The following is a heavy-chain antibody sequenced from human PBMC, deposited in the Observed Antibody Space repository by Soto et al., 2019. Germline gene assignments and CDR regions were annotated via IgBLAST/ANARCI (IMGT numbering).Heavy chain of an antibody. Sequence: SQTLSLTCAISGDSVSSNSAAWDWIRLSPSRDLEWLARTYYRSRWYNDYAVSVRSRITVNADTSKNQFSLQLTSVTPEDTAIYYCAGTTSHHWLYMDVWGRGTTVTVSS. CDR2: TYYRSRWYN. V-gene: IGHV6-1*01. CDR3: AGTTSHHWLYMDV. D-gene: IGHD1-1*01. CDR1: GDSVSSNSAA. J-gene: IGHJ6*03.